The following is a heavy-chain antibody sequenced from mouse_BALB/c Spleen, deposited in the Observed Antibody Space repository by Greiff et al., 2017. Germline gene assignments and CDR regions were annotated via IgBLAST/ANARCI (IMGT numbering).Heavy chain of an antibody. Sequence: QVQLQQSGAELVRPGVSVKISCKGSGYTFTDYAMHWVKQSPAKSLEWIGVISTYYGDASYNQKFKGKATMTVDKSSSTAYMELARLTSEDSAIYYCARERGYYYGSSFPFAYWGQGTLVTVSA. D-gene: IGHD1-1*01. V-gene: IGHV1S137*01. J-gene: IGHJ3*01. CDR2: ISTYYGDA. CDR3: ARERGYYYGSSFPFAY. CDR1: GYTFTDYA.